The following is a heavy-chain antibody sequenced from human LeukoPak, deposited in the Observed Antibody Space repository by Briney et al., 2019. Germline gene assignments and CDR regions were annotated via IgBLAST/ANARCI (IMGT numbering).Heavy chain of an antibody. CDR2: INPNSGGT. Sequence: ASVKVSCKASGYTFTGYYMHWVRQPPGQGLDGMGWINPNSGGTNYAQKFQGRVTMTRRTSISTAYMELSRMRSDDTAVYYCARGKRDYVWGSYPKDYWGQGTLVTVSS. CDR3: ARGKRDYVWGSYPKDY. V-gene: IGHV1-2*02. J-gene: IGHJ4*02. CDR1: GYTFTGYY. D-gene: IGHD3-16*02.